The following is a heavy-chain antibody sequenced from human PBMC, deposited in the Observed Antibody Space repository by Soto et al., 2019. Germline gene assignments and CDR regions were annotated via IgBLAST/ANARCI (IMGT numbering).Heavy chain of an antibody. D-gene: IGHD2-15*01. CDR3: VRGGGGGLFDP. CDR1: GFTFGDSY. CDR2: ISPGSRYP. Sequence: LRLSCAGSGFTFGDSYMSWIRQAPGKGLEWLSYISPGSRYPAYADSVKGRFTISRDNAKRSLYLQVMSLTAEDTAIYYCVRGGGGGLFDPWGQGTMVTVSS. J-gene: IGHJ5*02. V-gene: IGHV3-11*06.